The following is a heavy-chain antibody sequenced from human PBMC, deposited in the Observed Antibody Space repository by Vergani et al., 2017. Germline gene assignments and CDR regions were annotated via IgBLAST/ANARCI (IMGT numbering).Heavy chain of an antibody. CDR3: ADLYGDDGFSPF. V-gene: IGHV3-30-3*01. CDR1: GLTFSSAI. D-gene: IGHD2-21*01. Sequence: QVQLVESGGDVVQPGRSLRLSCAASGLTFSSAIMHWVRLPPGKGLEWVSGISHDGISTYYIDSVKGRFTISRDNSKNTLYLQMNSLGAEDTAVYYCADLYGDDGFSPFWGQGTLVTVSS. CDR2: ISHDGIST. J-gene: IGHJ4*02.